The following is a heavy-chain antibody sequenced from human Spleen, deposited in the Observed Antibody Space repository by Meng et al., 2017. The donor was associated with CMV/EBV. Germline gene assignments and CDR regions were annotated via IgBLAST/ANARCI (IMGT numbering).Heavy chain of an antibody. CDR1: GFSFSDYY. D-gene: IGHD3-10*01. CDR2: IKEDGSEK. J-gene: IGHJ4*02. CDR3: VKLFDY. V-gene: IGHV3-7*01. Sequence: GGSLRLSCAASGFSFSDYYMSWIRQAPGKGLEWVANIKEDGSEKNYVDSVKGRFTISRDNAKNSLYLQMNSLRAEDTALYYCVKLFDYWGQGALVTVSS.